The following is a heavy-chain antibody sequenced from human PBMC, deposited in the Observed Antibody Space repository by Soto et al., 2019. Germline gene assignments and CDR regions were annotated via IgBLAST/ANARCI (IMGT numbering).Heavy chain of an antibody. CDR2: ISSSGNTI. Sequence: QVQLVESVGGLVKPGGSLSLSCAASGFTFSDYYMTWIRQAPGKGLEWVSYISSSGNTIYYAGSVKGRFTISRDNAKNSLNLQLNSLRAEDTAVYYCARGRYYNSGSYSRFDYWGQGTVVTVSS. J-gene: IGHJ4*02. D-gene: IGHD3-10*01. V-gene: IGHV3-11*01. CDR1: GFTFSDYY. CDR3: ARGRYYNSGSYSRFDY.